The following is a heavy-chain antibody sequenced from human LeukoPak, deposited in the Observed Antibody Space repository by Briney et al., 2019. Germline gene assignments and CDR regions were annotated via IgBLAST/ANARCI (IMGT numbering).Heavy chain of an antibody. J-gene: IGHJ4*02. D-gene: IGHD3-10*01. V-gene: IGHV3-23*01. CDR3: TKSSSRYYYGSGSSSGFDY. CDR1: GFTFSSYA. CDR2: ISGSGGST. Sequence: GGSLRLSCAASGFTFSSYAMSWVRQAPGKGLEWVSAISGSGGSTYCADSVKGRFTISRDNSKNTLYLQMNSLKTEDTAVYYCTKSSSRYYYGSGSSSGFDYWGQGTLVTVSS.